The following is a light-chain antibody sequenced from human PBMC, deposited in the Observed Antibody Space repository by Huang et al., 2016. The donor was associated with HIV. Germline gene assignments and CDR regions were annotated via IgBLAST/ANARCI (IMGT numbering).Light chain of an antibody. CDR3: QQRSAWPRT. J-gene: IGKJ2*01. Sequence: EIVLTQSPATLSLSPGESATLSCRTSQSVFNDLAWYQQRPGQAPRLLIYDASSRATGVSARFSGSGSGTDFALTISNLEPEDFAVYYCQQRSAWPRTFGQGTKLEI. CDR2: DAS. CDR1: QSVFND. V-gene: IGKV3-11*01.